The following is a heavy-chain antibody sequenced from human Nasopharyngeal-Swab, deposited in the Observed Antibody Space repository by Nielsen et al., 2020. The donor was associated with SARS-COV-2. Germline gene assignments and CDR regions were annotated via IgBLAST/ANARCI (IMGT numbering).Heavy chain of an antibody. Sequence: GGSLRLSCAASGSTFSNYAMSWIRQAPGKGLEWVSTISGSGGSTYYADSVKGRFTISRDNSKNTLYLQMNSLRAEDTAVYYCARDLRLDYWGQGTLVTVSS. CDR1: GSTFSNYA. J-gene: IGHJ4*02. CDR2: ISGSGGST. V-gene: IGHV3-23*01. D-gene: IGHD4-17*01. CDR3: ARDLRLDY.